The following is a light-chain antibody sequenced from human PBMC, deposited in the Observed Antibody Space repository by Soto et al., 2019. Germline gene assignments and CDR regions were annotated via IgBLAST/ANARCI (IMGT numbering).Light chain of an antibody. V-gene: IGKV1-9*01. CDR2: AAS. CDR1: QGISSY. J-gene: IGKJ2*01. CDR3: QQRNSYPHP. Sequence: DIQLTQSPSFLSASVGDRVTITCRASQGISSYLAWYQQKPGKAPKLLIYAASTLQSGVPSRFSGSGSGTEFTLTISSLQPEDFATYYCQQRNSYPHPFGQGTKLEIK.